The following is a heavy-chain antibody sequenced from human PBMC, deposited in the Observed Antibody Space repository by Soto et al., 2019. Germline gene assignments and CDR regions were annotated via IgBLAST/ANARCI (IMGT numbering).Heavy chain of an antibody. V-gene: IGHV3-23*01. CDR2: FRAGGDDGTT. CDR3: AKKVNYGSGSQYFDY. Sequence: XECLRLSCVASGFTFSSYSMSWVRQAPGKGLEWVSGFRAGGDDGTTYYADSVKGRFTISRDNSKNTLFLQMNSLRAEDTAIYYCAKKVNYGSGSQYFDYLGQGTLVTVSS. J-gene: IGHJ4*02. CDR1: GFTFSSYS. D-gene: IGHD3-10*01.